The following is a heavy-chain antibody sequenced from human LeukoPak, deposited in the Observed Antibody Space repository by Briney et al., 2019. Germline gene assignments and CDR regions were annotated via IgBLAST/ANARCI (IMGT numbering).Heavy chain of an antibody. D-gene: IGHD3-22*01. Sequence: ASVKVSCKASGYTFTSYYMHWVRQAPGQGLEWMGIINPSGGSTSYAQKFQGRVTMTRDTSTSTAYMELSSLRSEDTAVYYCARDHNLASSGYYERFDYWGQGTLVTVSS. CDR1: GYTFTSYY. V-gene: IGHV1-46*01. CDR2: INPSGGST. CDR3: ARDHNLASSGYYERFDY. J-gene: IGHJ4*02.